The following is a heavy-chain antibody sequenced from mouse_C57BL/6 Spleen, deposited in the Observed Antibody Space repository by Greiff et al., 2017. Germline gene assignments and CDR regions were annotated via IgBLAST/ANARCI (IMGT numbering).Heavy chain of an antibody. V-gene: IGHV14-2*01. CDR1: GFNIKDYY. CDR3: ARWGTAQVGFAY. CDR2: IDPEDGET. Sequence: VQLKESGAELVKPGASVKLSCTASGFNIKDYYMHWVKQRTEQGLEWIGRIDPEDGETKYAPTFQGRATITADTSSNTAYLQLSSLTADDAAVYCGARWGTAQVGFAYWGQGTLVTVSA. J-gene: IGHJ3*01. D-gene: IGHD3-2*02.